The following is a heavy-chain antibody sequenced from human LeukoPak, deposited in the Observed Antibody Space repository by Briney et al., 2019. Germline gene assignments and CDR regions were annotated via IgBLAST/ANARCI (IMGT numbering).Heavy chain of an antibody. J-gene: IGHJ5*02. CDR2: IRNDGSNN. CDR1: GFTFSHHG. CDR3: ARGDKQLVFNRNKGGFDP. Sequence: GGSLRLSCAASGFTFSHHGMHWVRQAPGKGLEWVAFIRNDGSNNYYADSVKGRFTISRDNSKNNVYLQMNSLRTEDTAVYYCARGDKQLVFNRNKGGFDPWGQGTLVTVSS. D-gene: IGHD6-13*01. V-gene: IGHV3-30*02.